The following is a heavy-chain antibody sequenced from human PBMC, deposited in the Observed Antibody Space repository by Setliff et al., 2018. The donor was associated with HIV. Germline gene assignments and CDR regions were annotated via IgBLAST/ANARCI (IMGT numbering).Heavy chain of an antibody. CDR3: AGADYSDTSGYYSNFDY. CDR2: VYYSGIN. D-gene: IGHD3-22*01. J-gene: IGHJ4*02. CDR1: GGSISSHY. Sequence: SETLSLTCSVSGGSISSHYWSWIRQPPGKGLEWIGYVYYSGINNYNVSLKSRVTISVDTSKNQFSLKLRSVTAADTAVYYCAGADYSDTSGYYSNFDYWGQGTLVTVSS. V-gene: IGHV4-59*11.